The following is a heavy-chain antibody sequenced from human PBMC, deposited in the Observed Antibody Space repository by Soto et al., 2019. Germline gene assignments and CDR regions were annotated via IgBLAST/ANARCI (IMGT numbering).Heavy chain of an antibody. CDR2: INAGNGNT. J-gene: IGHJ4*02. CDR3: ARVSGYYFLDY. D-gene: IGHD5-12*01. Sequence: QVQLVQSGAEEKKPGASVKVSCKASGYTFTNYAMHWVRQAPGQRLEWMGWINAGNGNTKYSQKFQGRVTITRDTSASTAYMELSSLRAEDTAVYYCARVSGYYFLDYWGQGTLVTVSS. V-gene: IGHV1-3*05. CDR1: GYTFTNYA.